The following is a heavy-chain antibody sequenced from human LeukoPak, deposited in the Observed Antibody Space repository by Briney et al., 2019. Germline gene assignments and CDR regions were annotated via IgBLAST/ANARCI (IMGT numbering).Heavy chain of an antibody. J-gene: IGHJ2*01. CDR1: VFPFSGYW. V-gene: IGHV3-74*01. D-gene: IGHD3-10*01. Sequence: PGGSLRLSCAASVFPFSGYWMHWVRQAPGKGLEGVSLINSDSRDIKYAASVKGRFTISRDNAKNTLYLQMNSLRAEDTAVYYCARGKAGDDTNWFSDLWGRGTLVTVSS. CDR3: ARGKAGDDTNWFSDL. CDR2: INSDSRDI.